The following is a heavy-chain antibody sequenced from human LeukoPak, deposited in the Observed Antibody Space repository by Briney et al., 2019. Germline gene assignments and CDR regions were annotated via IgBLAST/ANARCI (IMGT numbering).Heavy chain of an antibody. CDR3: ARATGKYSSSSMLASLDYFDY. V-gene: IGHV3-21*01. CDR1: GFTFSSYS. CDR2: ISSSSSYI. Sequence: AEGSLRLSCAASGFTFSSYSMNWVRQAPGKGLEWVSSISSSSSYIYYADSVKGRFTISRDNAKNSLYLQMNSLRAEDTAVYYCARATGKYSSSSMLASLDYFDYWGQGTLVTVSS. J-gene: IGHJ4*02. D-gene: IGHD6-6*01.